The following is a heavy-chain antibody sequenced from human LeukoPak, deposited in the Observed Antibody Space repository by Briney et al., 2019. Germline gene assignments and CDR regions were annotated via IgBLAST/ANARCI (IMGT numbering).Heavy chain of an antibody. D-gene: IGHD6-13*01. V-gene: IGHV4-34*01. CDR3: ARRVREFAIIAAAGKSWFDP. CDR1: GGSFSGYY. CDR2: INHNGST. Sequence: SETLSLTCAVYGGSFSGYYWSWIRQPPGKGLEWIGEINHNGSTNYNPSLKSRVTISVDTSKNQFSLKLSSVTAADTAVYYCARRVREFAIIAAAGKSWFDPWGQGTLVTVSS. J-gene: IGHJ5*02.